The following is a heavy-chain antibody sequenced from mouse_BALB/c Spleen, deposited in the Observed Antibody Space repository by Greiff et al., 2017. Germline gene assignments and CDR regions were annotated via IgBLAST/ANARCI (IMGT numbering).Heavy chain of an antibody. D-gene: IGHD1-1*01. J-gene: IGHJ4*01. CDR1: GYTFTSYW. V-gene: IGHV1S81*02. CDR2: INPSNGRT. CDR3: ARSGYYGSSYEDYAMDY. Sequence: VQLQQSGAELVKPGASVKLSCKASGYTFTSYWLHWVKQRPGQGLEWIGEINPSNGRTNYNEKFKSKATLTVDKSSSTAYMQLSSLTSEDSAVYYCARSGYYGSSYEDYAMDYWGQGTSGTVSS.